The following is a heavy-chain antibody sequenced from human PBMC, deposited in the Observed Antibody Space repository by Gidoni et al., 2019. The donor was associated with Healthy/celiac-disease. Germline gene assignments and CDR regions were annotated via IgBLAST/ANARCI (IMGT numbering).Heavy chain of an antibody. CDR2: IYTSGST. Sequence: QVQLQESGPGLVKPSETLSLTCTVSGGSTSSYYWSWIRQPAGKGLEWIGRIYTSGSTNYNPSLKSRVTMSVDTSKNQFSLKLSSVTAADTAVYYCARDVSYTRYCSGGSCYSLDWFDPWGQGTLVTVSS. CDR3: ARDVSYTRYCSGGSCYSLDWFDP. CDR1: GGSTSSYY. V-gene: IGHV4-4*07. J-gene: IGHJ5*02. D-gene: IGHD2-15*01.